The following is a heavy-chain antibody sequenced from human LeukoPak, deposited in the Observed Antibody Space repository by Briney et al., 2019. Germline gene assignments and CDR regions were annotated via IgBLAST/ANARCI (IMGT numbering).Heavy chain of an antibody. D-gene: IGHD3-10*01. CDR1: GYTFTSHF. J-gene: IGHJ4*02. CDR3: ARVTGSGYFDY. CDR2: INPRGGST. V-gene: IGHV1-46*01. Sequence: GASVKVSCKASGYTFTSHFMHWVRQAPGQGLEWMGIINPRGGSTSYTQKFQGRVTMTRDTSTSTVYMELSSLRSEDTAVYYCARVTGSGYFDYWGQGTLVTVSS.